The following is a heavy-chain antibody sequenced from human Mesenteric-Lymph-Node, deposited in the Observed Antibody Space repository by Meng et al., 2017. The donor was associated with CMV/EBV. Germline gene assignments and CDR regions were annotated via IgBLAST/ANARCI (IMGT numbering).Heavy chain of an antibody. CDR1: FTGYY. J-gene: IGHJ2*01. V-gene: IGHV1-2*06. Sequence: FTGYYMHWVRQLPGQGLEWMGRINPNSGGTNYAQKFQDRVTVTRDTSISTAYMELSSLRSEDTAVYYCAAGSCSSARCFTSYWYFELWGRGTLVTVSS. CDR2: INPNSGGT. D-gene: IGHD2-2*02. CDR3: AAGSCSSARCFTSYWYFEL.